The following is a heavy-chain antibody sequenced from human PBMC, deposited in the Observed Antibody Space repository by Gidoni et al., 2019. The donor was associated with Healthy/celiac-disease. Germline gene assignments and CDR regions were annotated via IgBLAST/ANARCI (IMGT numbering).Heavy chain of an antibody. J-gene: IGHJ4*02. CDR3: AKDIGYSGSSPDY. CDR2: ISWNSGSI. CDR1: GFTFDDYA. Sequence: EVQLVESGGGLVQPGRSLSLSCAASGFTFDDYAMHWVRQAPGKGLEWVSGISWNSGSIGYADSVKGRFTISRDNAKNSLYLQMNSLRAEDTALYYCAKDIGYSGSSPDYWGQGTLVTVSS. V-gene: IGHV3-9*01. D-gene: IGHD1-26*01.